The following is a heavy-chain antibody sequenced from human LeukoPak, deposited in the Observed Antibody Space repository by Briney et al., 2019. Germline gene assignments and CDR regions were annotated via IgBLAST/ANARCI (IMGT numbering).Heavy chain of an antibody. V-gene: IGHV1-69*05. CDR2: IIPIFGTA. Sequence: SVKVSCKASGGTFSSYAISWVRQAPGQGLEWMGRIIPIFGTANYAQKFQGRVTITTDESTSIAYMELSSLRSEDTAVYYCARRSYDSSGYYQFDYWGQGTLVTVSS. J-gene: IGHJ4*02. D-gene: IGHD3-22*01. CDR1: GGTFSSYA. CDR3: ARRSYDSSGYYQFDY.